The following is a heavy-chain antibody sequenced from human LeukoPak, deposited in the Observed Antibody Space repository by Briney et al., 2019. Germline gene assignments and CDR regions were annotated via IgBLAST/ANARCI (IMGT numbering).Heavy chain of an antibody. CDR3: ARGDRPAAFDI. Sequence: ASVKVSCKASGYTFSDYYIHWVRQAPGQGLQWMGWINPNSGGTNYTQKFQGRVTMTRDTSISTAYMELSRLRSDDTAVYYCARGDRPAAFDIWGQGTMVTVSS. CDR1: GYTFSDYY. J-gene: IGHJ3*02. V-gene: IGHV1-2*02. CDR2: INPNSGGT.